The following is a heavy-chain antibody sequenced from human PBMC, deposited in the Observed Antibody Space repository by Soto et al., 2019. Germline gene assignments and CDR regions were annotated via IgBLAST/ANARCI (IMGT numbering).Heavy chain of an antibody. CDR2: ISSDGSEE. CDR1: GLILRTYA. J-gene: IGHJ4*02. V-gene: IGHV3-33*01. CDR3: AREAIAAAGPHDH. Sequence: LRLSCAASGLILRTYAMHWVRQAPGKGLEWVAVISSDGSEEYYADSVKGRFTISRDNSNSKMFLEMTNLRADDTALYYCAREAIAAAGPHDHWGPGPLATVSS. D-gene: IGHD6-13*01.